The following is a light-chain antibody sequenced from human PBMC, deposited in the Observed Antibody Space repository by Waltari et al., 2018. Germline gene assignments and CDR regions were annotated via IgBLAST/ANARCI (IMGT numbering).Light chain of an antibody. CDR1: ISDVSAYTF. V-gene: IGLV2-8*01. CDR3: ISYAGNNKYV. Sequence: SALTQPPSASGSPGQSVPTSFPGTISDVSAYTFFLWYQQYPDKAPKLMIKEVTKRPPGVPDRFSGSKSGNTASLTVSGLQAEDEADYYCISYAGNNKYVLGAGTKVTVL. J-gene: IGLJ1*01. CDR2: EVT.